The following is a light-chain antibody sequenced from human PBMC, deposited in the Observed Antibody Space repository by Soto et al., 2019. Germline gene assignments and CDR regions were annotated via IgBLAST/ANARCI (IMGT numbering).Light chain of an antibody. CDR2: DAS. CDR3: QQRSKWRT. V-gene: IGKV3-15*01. J-gene: IGKJ1*01. CDR1: QSVRSS. Sequence: EIVMTQSPGTLSVSPGERATLFCRASQSVRSSLAWYQQKPGQAPRLFIYDASTRATGIPARFSGSGSETEFILTISSLQSEDSATYYCQQRSKWRTFGQGTKV.